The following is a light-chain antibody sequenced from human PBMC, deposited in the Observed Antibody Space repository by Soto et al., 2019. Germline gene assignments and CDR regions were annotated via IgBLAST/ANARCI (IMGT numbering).Light chain of an antibody. V-gene: IGLV2-14*01. CDR3: SSYTSDSSYV. CDR2: AVS. J-gene: IGLJ1*01. CDR1: SSDVGLYDY. Sequence: LTQPASVAGSPGQSITISCTGTSSDVGLYDYVSWYQQHPGKAPQLMIYAVSNRPSGVSNRFSASKSGNTASLFISGLQAEDEADYYCSSYTSDSSYVFGSGTKVTVL.